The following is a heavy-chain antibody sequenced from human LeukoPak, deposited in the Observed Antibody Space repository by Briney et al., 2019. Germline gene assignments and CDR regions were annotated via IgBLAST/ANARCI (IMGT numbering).Heavy chain of an antibody. CDR1: GFTFDDYA. V-gene: IGHV3-9*03. J-gene: IGHJ4*02. Sequence: GRSLRLYCAASGFTFDDYAMHWARQAPGKGLEWVSGISWNSGSIGYADSVKGRFTISRDNAKNSLYLQMNSLRAEDMALYYCAKDRQYDILTGSFDYWGQGTLVTVSS. CDR2: ISWNSGSI. D-gene: IGHD3-9*01. CDR3: AKDRQYDILTGSFDY.